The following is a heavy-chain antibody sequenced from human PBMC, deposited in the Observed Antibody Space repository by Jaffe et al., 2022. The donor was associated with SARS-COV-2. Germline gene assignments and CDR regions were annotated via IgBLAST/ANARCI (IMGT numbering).Heavy chain of an antibody. CDR2: ISGSGGST. Sequence: EVQLLESGGGLVQPGGSLRLSCAASGFTFSSYAMSWVRQAPGKGLEWVSAISGSGGSTYYADSVKGRFTISRDNSKNTLYLQMNSLRAEDTAVYYCAKSPQWFGELLYNAFDIWGQGTMVTVSS. J-gene: IGHJ3*02. D-gene: IGHD3-10*01. CDR1: GFTFSSYA. V-gene: IGHV3-23*01. CDR3: AKSPQWFGELLYNAFDI.